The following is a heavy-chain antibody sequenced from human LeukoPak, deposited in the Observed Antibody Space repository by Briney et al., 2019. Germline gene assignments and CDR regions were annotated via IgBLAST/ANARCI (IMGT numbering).Heavy chain of an antibody. CDR3: GSGSSGDY. V-gene: IGHV3-30-3*01. Sequence: GGSLRLSCAASGFTFSSYAMHWVRQAPGKGLEWVAVISYDGSNKYYADSVKGRFTISRDNSKNTLYLQMNSLRAEDTAVYYCGSGSSGDYWGQGTLVTVSS. D-gene: IGHD1-26*01. CDR2: ISYDGSNK. CDR1: GFTFSSYA. J-gene: IGHJ4*02.